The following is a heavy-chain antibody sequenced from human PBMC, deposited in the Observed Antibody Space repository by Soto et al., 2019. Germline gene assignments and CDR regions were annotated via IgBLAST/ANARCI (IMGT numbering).Heavy chain of an antibody. J-gene: IGHJ6*03. V-gene: IGHV3-33*01. CDR1: GFTFSSYG. Sequence: GGSLRLSCAASGFTFSSYGMHWVRQAPGKGLEWVAIIWYDGSIKNYADSVKGRFTISRDNSKNTLYLQMDSLRAEDTAVYYCAREGSFSHYYYMDAWGKGTTVTVSS. D-gene: IGHD3-16*01. CDR3: AREGSFSHYYYMDA. CDR2: IWYDGSIK.